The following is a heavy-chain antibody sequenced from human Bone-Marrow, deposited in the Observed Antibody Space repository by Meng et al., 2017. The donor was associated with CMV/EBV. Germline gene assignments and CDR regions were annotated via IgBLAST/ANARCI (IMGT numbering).Heavy chain of an antibody. V-gene: IGHV3-30*02. CDR3: ANRYSGYEDVWYFDY. CDR1: GLTFSSYS. D-gene: IGHD5-12*01. Sequence: GESLKISCAASGLTFSSYSMNWVRQAPGKGLQWVAFIRDDGSNTYYADSVKGRFTISRDNSKNTVYLQMNSLRAEDTAVYYCANRYSGYEDVWYFDYWGQGTLVTVSS. J-gene: IGHJ4*02. CDR2: IRDDGSNT.